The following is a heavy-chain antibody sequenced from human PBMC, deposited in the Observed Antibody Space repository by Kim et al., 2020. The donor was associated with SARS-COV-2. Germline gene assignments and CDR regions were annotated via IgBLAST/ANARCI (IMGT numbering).Heavy chain of an antibody. CDR3: AADRGPGVGWAGWYFDL. D-gene: IGHD3-10*01. Sequence: SVKVSCKASGFTFTSSAVQWVRQARGQRLEWIGWIVVGSGNTNYAQKFQERVTITRDMSTSTAYMELSSLRSEDTAVYYCAADRGPGVGWAGWYFDLWGRGTLVTVSS. CDR2: IVVGSGNT. V-gene: IGHV1-58*01. CDR1: GFTFTSSA. J-gene: IGHJ2*01.